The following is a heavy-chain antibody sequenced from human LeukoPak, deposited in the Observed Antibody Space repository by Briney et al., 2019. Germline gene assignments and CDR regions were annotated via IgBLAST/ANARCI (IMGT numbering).Heavy chain of an antibody. Sequence: PSETLSLTCTVSGGSISSGGYYWSWIRQHPGKGLEWIGYIYYSGSTYYNPSPKSRVTISVDTSKNQFSLKLSSVTAADTAVYYCARFGVVIYYFDYWGQGTLVTVSS. V-gene: IGHV4-31*03. CDR1: GGSISSGGYY. CDR3: ARFGVVIYYFDY. D-gene: IGHD3-3*01. CDR2: IYYSGST. J-gene: IGHJ4*02.